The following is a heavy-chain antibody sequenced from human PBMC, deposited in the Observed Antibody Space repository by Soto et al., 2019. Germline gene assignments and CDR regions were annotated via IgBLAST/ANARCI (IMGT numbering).Heavy chain of an antibody. CDR1: GFNFRDHY. CDR3: ARRGTYNFDY. CDR2: SRDKANRYTI. Sequence: SLRLPCAASGFNFRDHYLDWARQGTGTGLEWVGRSRDKANRYTIEYPASVKGSFNISRDDSQISLYLQMNSLQTEDTAVYYCARRGTYNFDYWGQGTRVTVSS. J-gene: IGHJ4*02. V-gene: IGHV3-72*01. D-gene: IGHD1-26*01.